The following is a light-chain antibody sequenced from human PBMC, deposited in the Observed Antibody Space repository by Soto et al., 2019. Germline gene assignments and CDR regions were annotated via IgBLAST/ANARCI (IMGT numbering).Light chain of an antibody. CDR2: DAS. V-gene: IGKV1-5*01. CDR3: QQYSTPIT. Sequence: VHMTHSPSTLSGSLGYIFTITCRASQTISSCLAWYQQKPGLAPRLLIYDASSRATGIPDRFSGSGSGTDFTLTIRRLQADDIATYCHQQYSTPITFGRGTRLEIK. CDR1: QTISSC. J-gene: IGKJ5*01.